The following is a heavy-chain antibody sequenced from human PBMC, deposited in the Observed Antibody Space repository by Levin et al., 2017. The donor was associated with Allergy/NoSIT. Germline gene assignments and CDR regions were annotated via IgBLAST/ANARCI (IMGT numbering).Heavy chain of an antibody. V-gene: IGHV5-51*01. J-gene: IGHJ4*02. CDR3: ARRDSDGSNSFDY. D-gene: IGHD4-23*01. CDR1: GYSFTSFW. Sequence: GESLKISCQASGYSFTSFWFGWVRQRPGKGLEWMGLIFPSDSDTRVSPSFQGQIIMSVDKSISTAYLQWSSLKASDSAMYYCARRDSDGSNSFDYWGQGTLDTVSP. CDR2: IFPSDSDT.